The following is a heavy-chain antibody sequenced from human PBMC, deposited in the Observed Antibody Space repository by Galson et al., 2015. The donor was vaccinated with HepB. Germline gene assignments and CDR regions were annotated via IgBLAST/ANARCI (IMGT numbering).Heavy chain of an antibody. CDR1: GYTFTSYG. CDR3: ARDTGTYYDFWSAHYSLGGYFDL. Sequence: SVKASCKASGYTFTSYGISWVRQAPGQGLEWMGWISAYNGNTNYAQKLQGRVTMTTDTSTSTAYMELRSLRSDDTAVYYCARDTGTYYDFWSAHYSLGGYFDLWGRGTLVTVSS. J-gene: IGHJ2*01. V-gene: IGHV1-18*04. CDR2: ISAYNGNT. D-gene: IGHD3-3*01.